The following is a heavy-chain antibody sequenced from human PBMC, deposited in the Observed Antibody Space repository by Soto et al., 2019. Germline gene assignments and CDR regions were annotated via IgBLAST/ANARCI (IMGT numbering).Heavy chain of an antibody. D-gene: IGHD3-10*01. J-gene: IGHJ6*02. Sequence: SETLSLTCTVSGGSISSGGYYWSWIRQHPGKGLEWIGYIYYSGSTYYNPSLKSRVTISVDTSKNQFSLKLSSVTAADTAVEYCARDHWVGGYYYGMDVWGQGTTVTVSS. CDR2: IYYSGST. CDR3: ARDHWVGGYYYGMDV. V-gene: IGHV4-31*03. CDR1: GGSISSGGYY.